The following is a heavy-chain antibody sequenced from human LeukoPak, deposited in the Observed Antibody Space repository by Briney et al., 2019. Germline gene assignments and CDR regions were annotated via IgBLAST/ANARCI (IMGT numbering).Heavy chain of an antibody. V-gene: IGHV3-23*01. CDR2: ISGSGGST. J-gene: IGHJ4*02. Sequence: GGSLRLSCAASGFTFSSYAMSWVRQAPGKGLEWVSAISGSGGSTYYADSVKGRFTISRDNSKNTLYLQMNSLRAEDTAVYYCAKDRYRRKIIVVVPAASEHYFDYWGQGTLVTVSS. CDR3: AKDRYRRKIIVVVPAASEHYFDY. D-gene: IGHD2-2*01. CDR1: GFTFSSYA.